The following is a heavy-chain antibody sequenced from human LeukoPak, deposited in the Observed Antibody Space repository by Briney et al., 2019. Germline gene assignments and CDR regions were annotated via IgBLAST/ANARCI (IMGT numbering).Heavy chain of an antibody. CDR3: ARYYDGNTHNYALDI. Sequence: GGSLRLSCAASGFTFSSDWMSWVRQAPEKGLEWVATIDPSGSEKYYVDSMKGRIAISRDNAKHSLYLQMNSLRAEDTAVYYCARYYDGNTHNYALDIWRRETMVTVSS. D-gene: IGHD3-22*01. CDR2: IDPSGSEK. CDR1: GFTFSSDW. V-gene: IGHV3-7*02. J-gene: IGHJ3*02.